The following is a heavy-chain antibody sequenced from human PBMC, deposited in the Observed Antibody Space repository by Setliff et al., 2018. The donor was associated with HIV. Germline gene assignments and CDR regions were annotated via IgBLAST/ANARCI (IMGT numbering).Heavy chain of an antibody. CDR3: ASRIYYYDSNNFLREEGFDP. Sequence: SETLSLTCTVSGDSASNSRYYWAWIRQPPGKGLEYIGSIHYDERTYYNPSLKSRVAISLDTSKNQFSLNLTSVTAADTAVYYCASRIYYYDSNNFLREEGFDPWGQGTLVTVSS. D-gene: IGHD3-22*01. CDR1: GDSASNSRYY. J-gene: IGHJ5*02. V-gene: IGHV4-39*01. CDR2: IHYDERT.